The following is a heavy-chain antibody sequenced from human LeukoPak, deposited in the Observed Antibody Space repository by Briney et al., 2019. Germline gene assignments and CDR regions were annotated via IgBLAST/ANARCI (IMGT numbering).Heavy chain of an antibody. CDR2: IYYSGST. D-gene: IGHD2-21*01. Sequence: PSETLSLTCSVSGDSISSSNYYWGWIRQPPGQGLEWIGSIYYSGSTYYNPSLKSRVTISVDTSKNQFSLKLSSVTAADTAVYYCARLVIDTGFDYWGQGTLATVSS. V-gene: IGHV4-39*01. CDR3: ARLVIDTGFDY. CDR1: GDSISSSNYY. J-gene: IGHJ4*02.